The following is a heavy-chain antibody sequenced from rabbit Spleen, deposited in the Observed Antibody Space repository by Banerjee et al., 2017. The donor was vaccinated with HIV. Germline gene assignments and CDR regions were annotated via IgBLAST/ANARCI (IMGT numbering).Heavy chain of an antibody. CDR2: INNAGDT. D-gene: IGHD4-1*01. CDR3: ESLNGWGGINV. V-gene: IGHV1S45*01. J-gene: IGHJ4*01. Sequence: QQQLVESGGGLVKPGASLTLTCKASGFDFSSHAMCWVRQAPGKGLEWIACINNAGDTFYARWAKGRFTVSKTSSTTMTLQMTSLTVADTATDFCESLNGWGGINVWGPGTLVTVS. CDR1: GFDFSSHA.